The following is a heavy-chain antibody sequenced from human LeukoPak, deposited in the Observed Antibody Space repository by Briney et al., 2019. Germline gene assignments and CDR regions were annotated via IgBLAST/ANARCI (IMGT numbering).Heavy chain of an antibody. V-gene: IGHV1-2*02. CDR2: INPNSGGT. Sequence: ASVKVSCKASGYTFTGYYMHWVRQAPGQGLGWMGWINPNSGGTNYAQKFQGRVTMTRDTSISTAYMELSRLRSDDTAVYYCARETQINYYDSSGYVTRAYYFDYWGQGTLVTVSS. J-gene: IGHJ4*02. CDR3: ARETQINYYDSSGYVTRAYYFDY. D-gene: IGHD3-22*01. CDR1: GYTFTGYY.